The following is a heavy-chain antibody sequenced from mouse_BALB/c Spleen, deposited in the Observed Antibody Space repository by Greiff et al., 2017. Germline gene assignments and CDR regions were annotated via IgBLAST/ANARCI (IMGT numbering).Heavy chain of an antibody. D-gene: IGHD1-1*01. CDR3: ARVGTTVVATYDD. CDR1: GYSITSGYY. J-gene: IGHJ2*01. V-gene: IGHV3-6*02. Sequence: EVKLQESGPGLVKPSQSLSLTCSVTGYSITSGYYWNWIRQFPGNKLEWMGYISYDGSNNYNPSLKNRISITRDTSKNQFFLKLNSVTTEDTATYYCARVGTTVVATYDDWGQGTTRTVSS. CDR2: ISYDGSN.